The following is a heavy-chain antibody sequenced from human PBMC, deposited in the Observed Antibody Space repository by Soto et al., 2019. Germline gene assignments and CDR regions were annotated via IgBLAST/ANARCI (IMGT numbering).Heavy chain of an antibody. CDR1: GGSISSGGYY. Sequence: QVQLQESGPGLVKPSQTLSLTCTVSGGSISSGGYYWSWIRQHPGKGLEWIGYIYYSGSTYYNPSLRSRVTISVDTSKNQFSLKLSAVTAADTAVYYCARDASSVGSNYFDYWGQGTLVTVSS. D-gene: IGHD1-26*01. J-gene: IGHJ4*02. CDR2: IYYSGST. CDR3: ARDASSVGSNYFDY. V-gene: IGHV4-31*03.